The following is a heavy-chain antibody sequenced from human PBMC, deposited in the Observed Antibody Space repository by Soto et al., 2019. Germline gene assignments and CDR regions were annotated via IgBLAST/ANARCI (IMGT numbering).Heavy chain of an antibody. CDR3: ASQTANYYGSGSYYLPFDY. V-gene: IGHV4-61*08. CDR2: ISYSGST. J-gene: IGHJ4*02. D-gene: IGHD3-10*01. Sequence: SETLSLTCTVSGGSISSGEYYWTWIRQPPGKGLEWIGYISYSGSTHYNPSLKSRVSITVDTSKNQFSLKLGSVSAADTAVYYCASQTANYYGSGSYYLPFDYWGQGTLVTVSS. CDR1: GGSISSGEYY.